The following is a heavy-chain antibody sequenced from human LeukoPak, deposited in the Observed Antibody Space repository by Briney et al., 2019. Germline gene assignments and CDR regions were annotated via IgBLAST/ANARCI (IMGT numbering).Heavy chain of an antibody. CDR1: GYTFDSYW. D-gene: IGHD6-13*01. J-gene: IGHJ3*02. V-gene: IGHV5-51*01. CDR2: IYPGDSDI. CDR3: ARRAGTWAFGI. Sequence: GESLKISCKGSGYTFDSYWIAWVRQMPGKGLEWMGIIYPGDSDIRYSPSLQVQVTFSADKSITTAYLQWSSLKASDTAIYYCARRAGTWAFGIWGQGTMVIVSS.